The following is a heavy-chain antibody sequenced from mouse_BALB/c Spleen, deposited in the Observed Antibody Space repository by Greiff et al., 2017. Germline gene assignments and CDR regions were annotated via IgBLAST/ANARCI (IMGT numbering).Heavy chain of an antibody. V-gene: IGHV3-2*02. Sequence: VQLQQSGPGLVKPSQSLSLTCTVTGYSITSDYAWNWIRQFPGNKLEWMGYISYSGSTSYNPSLKSRISITRDTSKNQFFLQLNSVTTEDTATYYCAREDGYYTPFAYWGQGTLVTVSA. D-gene: IGHD2-3*01. J-gene: IGHJ3*01. CDR1: GYSITSDYA. CDR2: ISYSGST. CDR3: AREDGYYTPFAY.